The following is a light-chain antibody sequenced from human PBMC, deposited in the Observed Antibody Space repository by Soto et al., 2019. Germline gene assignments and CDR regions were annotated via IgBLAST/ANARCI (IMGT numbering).Light chain of an antibody. CDR3: SSYTSSSTLVV. CDR1: SSDVGGYNY. J-gene: IGLJ2*01. Sequence: QSALTQPASVSGSPGQSITISCTGSSSDVGGYNYVSWYQQHPGKAPKLMIYEVSNRPSGVSNRFSGSKSDNTASLAISGLQAEDEADYYCSSYTSSSTLVVFGGRTKVTVL. CDR2: EVS. V-gene: IGLV2-14*01.